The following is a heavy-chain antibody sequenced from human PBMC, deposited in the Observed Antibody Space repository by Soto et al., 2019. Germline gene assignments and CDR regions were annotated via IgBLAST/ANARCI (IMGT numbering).Heavy chain of an antibody. CDR3: ARHSSSSGYYYYGMDV. Sequence: SVKVSCKASGGTFNSYAISWVRQAPGQGLEWMGGIIPIFGTANYAQKFQGRVTITADESTSTAYMELSSLRSEDTAVYYCARHSSSSGYYYYGMDVWGQGTTVTVSS. CDR2: IIPIFGTA. D-gene: IGHD6-6*01. V-gene: IGHV1-69*13. CDR1: GGTFNSYA. J-gene: IGHJ6*02.